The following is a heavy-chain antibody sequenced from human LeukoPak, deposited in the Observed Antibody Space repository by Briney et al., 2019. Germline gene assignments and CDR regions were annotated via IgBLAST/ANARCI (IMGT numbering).Heavy chain of an antibody. CDR3: AKGLAAALYYYYGMDV. Sequence: GGSLRLSCAASGFTFSSYAMSWVRQAPGKGLEWVSAISGSGGSTYYADSVKGRFTISRDNSKNTLYLQMNSLRAEGTAVYYCAKGLAAALYYYYGMDVWGQGTTATVSS. CDR2: ISGSGGST. J-gene: IGHJ6*02. CDR1: GFTFSSYA. D-gene: IGHD6-13*01. V-gene: IGHV3-23*01.